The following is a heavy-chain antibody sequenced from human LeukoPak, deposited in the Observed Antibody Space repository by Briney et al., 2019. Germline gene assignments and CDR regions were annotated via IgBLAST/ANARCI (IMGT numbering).Heavy chain of an antibody. CDR3: VRRHDYGDY. V-gene: IGHV3-64D*08. D-gene: IGHD4-17*01. Sequence: GGSLRLSCSVSGFTFSNYGMHWVRQAPGKGLEYVSAISSNGGGTYYADSVKGRFTISRDNSKDTPYLQMNSLRGEDTAVYYCVRRHDYGDYWGQGTLVTVSS. CDR2: ISSNGGGT. CDR1: GFTFSNYG. J-gene: IGHJ4*02.